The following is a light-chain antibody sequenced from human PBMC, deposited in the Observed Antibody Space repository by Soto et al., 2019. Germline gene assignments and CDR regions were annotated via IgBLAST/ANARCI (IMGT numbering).Light chain of an antibody. CDR1: SSDVGGYDF. V-gene: IGLV2-14*01. CDR2: EVT. Sequence: QSVLPQTAYLXVSPGQSITVSGTGASSDVGGYDFVSWYQHHPGTPPKLIIYEVTHRPSVVSHRFSGSKSASTASLTISGLKVEDEADYFCGSYSSTTTREVFGTGTKVTVL. CDR3: GSYSSTTTREV. J-gene: IGLJ1*01.